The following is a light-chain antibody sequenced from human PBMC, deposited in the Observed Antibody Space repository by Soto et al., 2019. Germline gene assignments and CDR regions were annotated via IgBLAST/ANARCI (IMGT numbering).Light chain of an antibody. CDR3: QQSYDVRLS. J-gene: IGKJ4*01. V-gene: IGKV1-39*01. Sequence: DIQMTQSPSSLSADVGDRVTITCRASQSLSDYLNWYQQKPGKAPNLLIHGASTLQSGVPSRFSGGGSGTEFTLTISSLQPEDFATYHCQQSYDVRLSFGGGTKV. CDR1: QSLSDY. CDR2: GAS.